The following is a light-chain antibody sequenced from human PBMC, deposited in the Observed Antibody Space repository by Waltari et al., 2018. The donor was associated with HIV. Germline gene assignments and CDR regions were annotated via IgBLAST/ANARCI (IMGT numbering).Light chain of an antibody. J-gene: IGKJ2*01. CDR2: DAS. V-gene: IGKV3-15*01. Sequence: EILMTQSPATLSVSPGERATLSCRASQSVSSNLAWYQQKPGQAPRLLVYDASTRATGIPARFSGSGSGTKFTLTISSLQSEDFAVYYCQQYNNWPPRDTFGQGTKLEIK. CDR3: QQYNNWPPRDT. CDR1: QSVSSN.